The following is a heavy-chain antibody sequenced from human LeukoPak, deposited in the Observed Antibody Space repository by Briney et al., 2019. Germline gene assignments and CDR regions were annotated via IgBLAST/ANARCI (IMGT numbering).Heavy chain of an antibody. Sequence: PGGSLRLSCAASGFAFSDYHMSWIRQAPGKGLAWVSTTSSTSVYTDYADSVKGRITISRDNVKNSVYLQMNSLRAEDTAVYYCARSVAVAGTQVFDYWGQGTLVTVSS. CDR1: GFAFSDYH. CDR2: TSSTSVYT. CDR3: ARSVAVAGTQVFDY. J-gene: IGHJ4*02. D-gene: IGHD6-19*01. V-gene: IGHV3-11*03.